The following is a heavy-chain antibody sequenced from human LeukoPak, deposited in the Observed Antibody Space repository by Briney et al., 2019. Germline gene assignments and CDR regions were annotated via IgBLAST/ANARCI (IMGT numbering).Heavy chain of an antibody. V-gene: IGHV3-23*01. Sequence: GGSLRLSCAASGFTFSSYAMSWVRQAPGKGLEWVSAISGSGGSTYYADSVKGRFTISRDNSKNTLYLQMNSPRAEDTAVYYCGKSCGGGSCYTDYWGQGTLVTVSS. CDR3: GKSCGGGSCYTDY. CDR2: ISGSGGST. D-gene: IGHD2-15*01. J-gene: IGHJ4*02. CDR1: GFTFSSYA.